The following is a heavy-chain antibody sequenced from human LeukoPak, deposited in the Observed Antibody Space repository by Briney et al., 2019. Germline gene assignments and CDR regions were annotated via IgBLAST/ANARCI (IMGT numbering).Heavy chain of an antibody. J-gene: IGHJ4*02. D-gene: IGHD3-16*01. CDR1: GFTFSSHG. CDR3: ARILGSYSDY. V-gene: IGHV3-33*08. Sequence: TGGSLRLSCVVSGFTFSSHGMHWVRQVPGKGLEWVATIWFDGSNKYYADSVKGRFTISRDNSKNTLYLQMSSLRAEDTAVYYCARILGSYSDYWGQGTLVTVSS. CDR2: IWFDGSNK.